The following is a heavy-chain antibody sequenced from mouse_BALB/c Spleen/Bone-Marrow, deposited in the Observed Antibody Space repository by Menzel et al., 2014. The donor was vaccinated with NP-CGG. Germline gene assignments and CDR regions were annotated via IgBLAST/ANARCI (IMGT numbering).Heavy chain of an antibody. CDR3: ARGGISVDY. CDR2: IYPGDGDT. Sequence: VQLQQSGAELVRPGSSVKISCKASGYAFSVYWMNWVKQRPGQGLEWIGQIYPGDGDTNYNGKFKGRATLTADKSSNTAYMQLSSLTSEDSAVYFCARGGISVDYWAKAPLSQSPQ. V-gene: IGHV1-80*01. CDR1: GYAFSVYW. J-gene: IGHJ2*01.